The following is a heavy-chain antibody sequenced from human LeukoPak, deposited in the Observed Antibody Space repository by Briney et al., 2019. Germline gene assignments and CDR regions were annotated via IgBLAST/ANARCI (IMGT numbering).Heavy chain of an antibody. CDR3: AREVIAAATFDS. V-gene: IGHV3-21*01. D-gene: IGHD6-13*01. CDR1: GFTFSSYS. Sequence: GGSLRLSCAASGFTFSSYSMHWVRQAPGRGLAWASSITSSSGYIYYADAVRGRFTISRDNAMNSLYLQMNSLRAEDTAVYYCAREVIAAATFDSWGQGTLVTVSS. J-gene: IGHJ4*02. CDR2: ITSSSGYI.